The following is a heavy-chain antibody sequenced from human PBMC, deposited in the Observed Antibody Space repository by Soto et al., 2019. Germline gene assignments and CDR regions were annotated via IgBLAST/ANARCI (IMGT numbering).Heavy chain of an antibody. Sequence: QVQLVQSGAEVRKPGSSVTVSCKASGGTFSNYAISWVRQAPGQGLEWMGGIIPIVGTGSYAQKFQSRVTITADEPTITAYMELSSLRFEDTAVYYCARVVILVPTASTHYYYHMDVWGPGTTVTVSS. D-gene: IGHD2-2*01. CDR3: ARVVILVPTASTHYYYHMDV. J-gene: IGHJ6*02. CDR2: IIPIVGTG. V-gene: IGHV1-69*01. CDR1: GGTFSNYA.